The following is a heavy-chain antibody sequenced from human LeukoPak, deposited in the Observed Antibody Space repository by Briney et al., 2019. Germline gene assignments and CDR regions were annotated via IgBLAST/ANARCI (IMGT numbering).Heavy chain of an antibody. CDR1: GGTFSSYA. Sequence: GASVKVSCKASGGTFSSYAISWVRQAPGQGLEWMGWINPNSGGTNYAQKFQGRVTMTRDTSISTAYMELSRLRSDDTAVYYCARDECSGCWYGSYNWFDPWGQGTLVTVSS. J-gene: IGHJ5*02. CDR3: ARDECSGCWYGSYNWFDP. V-gene: IGHV1-2*02. D-gene: IGHD3-10*02. CDR2: INPNSGGT.